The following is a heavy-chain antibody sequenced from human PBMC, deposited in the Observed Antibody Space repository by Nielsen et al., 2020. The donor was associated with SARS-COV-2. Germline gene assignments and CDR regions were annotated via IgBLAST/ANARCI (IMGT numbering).Heavy chain of an antibody. CDR3: ASLFAGQWLAHDY. Sequence: SETLSLTCAVSGGSISSGGYSWSWIRQPPGKGLEWIGYIYYSGSAYYNPSLKSRLTISIDTSKNQFSLKVISVTAADTAVYYCASLFAGQWLAHDYWGQGTLVTVSS. CDR1: GGSISSGGYS. V-gene: IGHV4-30-2*05. J-gene: IGHJ4*02. D-gene: IGHD6-19*01. CDR2: IYYSGSA.